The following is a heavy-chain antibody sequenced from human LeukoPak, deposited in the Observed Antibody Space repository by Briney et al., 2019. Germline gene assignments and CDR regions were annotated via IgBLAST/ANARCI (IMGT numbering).Heavy chain of an antibody. D-gene: IGHD3/OR15-3a*01. CDR3: ARVWTGMGGGTLDY. Sequence: SVKVSCKASGGTFSSYAISWVRQAPGQGLEWMGRIIPILGIANYAQKFQGRVTITADKSTSTAYMELSSLRSEDTAVYYCARVWTGMGGGTLDYWGQGTLVTVSS. CDR1: GGTFSSYA. V-gene: IGHV1-69*04. CDR2: IIPILGIA. J-gene: IGHJ4*02.